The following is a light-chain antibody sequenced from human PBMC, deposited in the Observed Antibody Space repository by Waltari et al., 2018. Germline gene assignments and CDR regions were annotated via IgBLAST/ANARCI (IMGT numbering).Light chain of an antibody. V-gene: IGLV2-14*01. CDR2: EVS. CDR1: SSDVGGYNY. CDR3: SSYTSSSTLV. Sequence: HSSLTHPPPSSFSPGHSITNSCTGTSSDVGGYNYVSWYQQHPGKAPKLMFYEVSNRPSGVSNRFSGSKSGNTASLTISGLQAEDEADYYCSSYTSSSTLVFGGGTKLTVL. J-gene: IGLJ2*01.